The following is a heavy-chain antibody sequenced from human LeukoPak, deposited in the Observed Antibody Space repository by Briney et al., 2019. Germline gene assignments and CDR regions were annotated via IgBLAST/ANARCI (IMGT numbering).Heavy chain of an antibody. CDR2: ISYDGSNK. V-gene: IGHV3-30*18. CDR1: GFTFSSYG. CDR3: AKDRVYSSSWYEVGCIDY. D-gene: IGHD6-13*01. J-gene: IGHJ4*02. Sequence: GGSLRLSCAASGFTFSSYGMHWVRQAPGKGLEWVAVISYDGSNKYYADSVKGRFTISRDNSKNTLYLQMNSLRAEDTAVYYCAKDRVYSSSWYEVGCIDYWGQGTLVTVSS.